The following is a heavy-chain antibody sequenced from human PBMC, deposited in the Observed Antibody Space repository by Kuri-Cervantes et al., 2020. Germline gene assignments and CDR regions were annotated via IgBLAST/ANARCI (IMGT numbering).Heavy chain of an antibody. CDR3: AKDVFVMAPASLFES. CDR2: INHSGST. Sequence: SQTLSLTCAVYGGSFSTYYWTWIRQPPGKGLEWIGKINHSGSTNYNPSLKSRVTISADTSKNQLSLKLNSVTAADAAVYHCAKDVFVMAPASLFESWGQGTLVTVSS. D-gene: IGHD5-24*01. J-gene: IGHJ4*02. V-gene: IGHV4-34*01. CDR1: GGSFSTYY.